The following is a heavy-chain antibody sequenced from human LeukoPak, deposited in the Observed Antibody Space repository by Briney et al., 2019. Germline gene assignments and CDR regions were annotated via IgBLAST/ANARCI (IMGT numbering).Heavy chain of an antibody. Sequence: PGGSLRLSCAASGFTVSSNYMSWVRQAPGKGLEWVSVIYTGGTTHYADSVKGRFTISRGNSKNTLYLQMSSLRAEDTAVYYCARDVVVAGARHFGLWGRGTLVTVSS. V-gene: IGHV3-66*01. CDR2: IYTGGTT. CDR1: GFTVSSNY. J-gene: IGHJ2*01. CDR3: ARDVVVAGARHFGL. D-gene: IGHD6-19*01.